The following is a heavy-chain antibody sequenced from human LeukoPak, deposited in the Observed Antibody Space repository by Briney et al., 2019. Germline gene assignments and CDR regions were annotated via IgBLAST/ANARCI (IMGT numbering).Heavy chain of an antibody. J-gene: IGHJ6*02. Sequence: GASVKVSCKASGYTFTSYGISWVRQAPGQGLEWMGGIIPIFGTTKYAQKFQGRVTITADESTSTAYMELSSLRSEDTAVYYCASRGGVTQVNDYYYFAMDVWGQGTTVTVSS. CDR3: ASRGGVTQVNDYYYFAMDV. CDR2: IIPIFGTT. D-gene: IGHD2-21*02. V-gene: IGHV1-69*13. CDR1: GYTFTSYG.